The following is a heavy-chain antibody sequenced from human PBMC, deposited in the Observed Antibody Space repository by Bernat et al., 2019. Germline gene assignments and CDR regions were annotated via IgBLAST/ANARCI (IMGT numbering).Heavy chain of an antibody. D-gene: IGHD5-18*01. CDR2: INSDGSST. CDR1: GFTFSSYW. CDR3: ARDRVDTAMVPTLNWFDP. J-gene: IGHJ5*02. Sequence: EVQLVESGGGLVQPGGSLRLSCAASGFTFSSYWMHWVRQAPGKGLVWVSRINSDGSSTSYADSLQGRFTISRGNAKNPMYLQMSSLRSEDTAVYYCARDRVDTAMVPTLNWFDPWGQGTLVTVSS. V-gene: IGHV3-74*01.